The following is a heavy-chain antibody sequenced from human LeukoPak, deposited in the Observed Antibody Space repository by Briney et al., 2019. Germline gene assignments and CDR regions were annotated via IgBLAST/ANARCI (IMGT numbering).Heavy chain of an antibody. Sequence: SGTLSLTCAVYGGSFSGYYWSWIRQPPGKGLEWIGYIYYSGSTNYNPSLKSRVTISVDTSKNQFSLKLSSVTAADTAVYYCAAAGTHWFDPWGQGTLVTVSS. CDR3: AAAGTHWFDP. CDR2: IYYSGST. V-gene: IGHV4-59*01. CDR1: GGSFSGYY. J-gene: IGHJ5*02. D-gene: IGHD6-13*01.